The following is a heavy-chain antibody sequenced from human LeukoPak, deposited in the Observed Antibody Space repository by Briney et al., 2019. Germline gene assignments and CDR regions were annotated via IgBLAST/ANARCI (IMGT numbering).Heavy chain of an antibody. CDR3: AKVATKGNYYDSSGYSLDY. D-gene: IGHD3-22*01. J-gene: IGHJ4*02. CDR2: IKSKTDGGTT. V-gene: IGHV3-15*01. CDR1: GFTFSNAW. Sequence: GGSLRLSCAASGFTFSNAWMSWVRQAPGKGLEWVGRIKSKTDGGTTDYAAPVKGRFTISRDDSKNTLYLQMNSLKTEDTAVFYCAKVATKGNYYDSSGYSLDYWGQGTLVTVSS.